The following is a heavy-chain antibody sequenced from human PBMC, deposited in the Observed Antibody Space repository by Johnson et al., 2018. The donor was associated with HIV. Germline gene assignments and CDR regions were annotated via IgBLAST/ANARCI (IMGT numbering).Heavy chain of an antibody. D-gene: IGHD3-3*01. CDR2: ISYDGSNK. V-gene: IGHV3-30-3*02. Sequence: QVQLVESGGGLVQPGGSLRLSCAASGFTVSSYAMHWVRQAPGKGLEWVAVISYDGSNKYYADSVKGRFTISRDNSKSTLYLQMNSLRAEDTAVYYCANDFWSGSGIWGQGTMVTVSS. J-gene: IGHJ3*02. CDR3: ANDFWSGSGI. CDR1: GFTVSSYA.